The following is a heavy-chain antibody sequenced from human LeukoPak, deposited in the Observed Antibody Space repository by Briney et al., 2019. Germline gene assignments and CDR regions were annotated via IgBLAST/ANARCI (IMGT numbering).Heavy chain of an antibody. D-gene: IGHD3-16*01. V-gene: IGHV1-2*06. Sequence: ASVEVSCKASGYTFTGYYMHWVRQAPGQGLEGMVRVNPNRCDTNYAREYQGRVTMPRDTYIRTAYMELSRLRSDDTAVYYCAIPALHDYVWGTSNWGQGTLVTVSS. CDR2: VNPNRCDT. J-gene: IGHJ4*02. CDR1: GYTFTGYY. CDR3: AIPALHDYVWGTSN.